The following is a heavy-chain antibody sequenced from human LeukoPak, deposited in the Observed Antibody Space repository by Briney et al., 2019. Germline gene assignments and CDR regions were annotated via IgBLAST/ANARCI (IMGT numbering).Heavy chain of an antibody. CDR1: GGSISSGGYS. D-gene: IGHD3-10*01. J-gene: IGHJ6*04. CDR3: ARAVGLLWFGELLNYGMDV. V-gene: IGHV4-30-2*01. CDR2: IYHSRST. Sequence: SSQTLSLTCAVSGGSISSGGYSWSWIRQPPGKGVEWIGYIYHSRSTYYNPSLKSRVTISVDRSKNQFSLKLSSVTAADTAVYYCARAVGLLWFGELLNYGMDVWGKGTTVTVSS.